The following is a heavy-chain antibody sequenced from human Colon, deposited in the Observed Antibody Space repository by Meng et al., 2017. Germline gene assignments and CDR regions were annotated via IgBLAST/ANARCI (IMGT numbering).Heavy chain of an antibody. J-gene: IGHJ4*02. CDR1: GFTFSSYA. CDR3: AKGGTTVIDH. D-gene: IGHD4-17*01. CDR2: ISGNGGST. Sequence: EVQVVEVGGGLVQPGGSLRLSCAASGFTFSSYAMSWVRQAPGKGLEWVSAISGNGGSTYYADSVKGRFTISRDNAKSTLSLEMNSLRVEDTAVYYCAKGGTTVIDHWGQGTLVTVSS. V-gene: IGHV3-23*04.